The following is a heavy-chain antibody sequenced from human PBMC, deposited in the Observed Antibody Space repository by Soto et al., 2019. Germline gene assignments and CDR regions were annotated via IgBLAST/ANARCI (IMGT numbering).Heavy chain of an antibody. CDR1: GGSISSDY. D-gene: IGHD3-22*01. CDR3: ARWRNPYYYDSGFFDC. J-gene: IGHJ4*02. Sequence: SETLSLTCTVSGGSISSDYWSWIRQPPGKGLEWIAYIYYSGSTNYNPSLKSRVTISVDTSKNQFSLNLSSVTAADTAVYYCARWRNPYYYDSGFFDCWGQGILVTVSS. CDR2: IYYSGST. V-gene: IGHV4-59*01.